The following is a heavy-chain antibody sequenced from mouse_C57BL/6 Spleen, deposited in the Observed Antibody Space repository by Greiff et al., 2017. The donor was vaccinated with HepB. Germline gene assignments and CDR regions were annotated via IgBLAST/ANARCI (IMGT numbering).Heavy chain of an antibody. D-gene: IGHD2-5*01. CDR3: AIGYYSNYVRAMDY. Sequence: VQLQQPGAELVMPGASVKLSCKASGYTFTSYWMHWVKQRPGQGLEWIGEIDPSDSYTNYNQKFKGKSTLTVDKSSSTAYMQLSSLTSEDSAVYYCAIGYYSNYVRAMDYWGQGTSVTVSS. CDR2: IDPSDSYT. V-gene: IGHV1-69*01. J-gene: IGHJ4*01. CDR1: GYTFTSYW.